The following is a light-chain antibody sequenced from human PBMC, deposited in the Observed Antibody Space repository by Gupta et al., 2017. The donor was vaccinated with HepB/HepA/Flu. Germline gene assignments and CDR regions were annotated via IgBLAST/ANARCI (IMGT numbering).Light chain of an antibody. CDR3: QVWDSDGDHLL. Sequence: SYVLTQPPSVSVAPGTTATITCRENDIGSRSVHWYQQKPGQAPLLVISYTSDRPSGITERFSGSGSGNTATLTISRVEAGDEADYYCQVWDSDGDHLLFGGGTKLTVL. CDR2: YTS. CDR1: DIGSRS. J-gene: IGLJ2*01. V-gene: IGLV3-21*04.